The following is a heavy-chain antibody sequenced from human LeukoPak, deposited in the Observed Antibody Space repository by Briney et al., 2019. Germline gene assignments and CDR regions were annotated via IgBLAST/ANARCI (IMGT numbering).Heavy chain of an antibody. CDR2: IYTSGST. Sequence: SETLSLTCTVSGGSISSGSYYWSWIRQPAGKGLEWIGRIYTSGSTNYNPSLKSRVTISVDTSKNQFSLKLSSVTAADTAVYYCARSVAIVGISGRDKWFDPWGQGTLVTVSS. CDR3: ARSVAIVGISGRDKWFDP. CDR1: GGSISSGSYY. J-gene: IGHJ5*02. V-gene: IGHV4-61*02. D-gene: IGHD1-26*01.